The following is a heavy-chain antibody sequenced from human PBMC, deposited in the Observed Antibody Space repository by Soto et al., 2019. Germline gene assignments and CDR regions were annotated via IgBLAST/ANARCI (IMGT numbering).Heavy chain of an antibody. J-gene: IGHJ6*02. D-gene: IGHD3-3*01. CDR2: INHSGST. CDR3: ARGLGRSDFWSGYYGMDV. V-gene: IGHV4-34*01. CDR1: GGPFSGYY. Sequence: SETLSLTCAVYGGPFSGYYWSWIRQPPGKGLEWIGEINHSGSTNYNPSLKSRVTISVDTSKNQFSLKLSSVTAADTAVYYCARGLGRSDFWSGYYGMDVWGQGTTVTVSS.